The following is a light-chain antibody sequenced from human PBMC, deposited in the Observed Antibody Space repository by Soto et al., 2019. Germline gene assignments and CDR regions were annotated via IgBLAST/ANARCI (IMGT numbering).Light chain of an antibody. CDR1: SSDVGGYKY. CDR2: TVN. CDR3: NSYTSSSSYV. Sequence: QSVLTQPASVSGSPGQSITISCTGTSSDVGGYKYVSWYQQHPGKAPKLLIYTVNNRPWGVSNRLSGSKAGNTASLTISGLQAEDEADYYCNSYTSSSSYVFGTGTKVTVL. J-gene: IGLJ1*01. V-gene: IGLV2-14*01.